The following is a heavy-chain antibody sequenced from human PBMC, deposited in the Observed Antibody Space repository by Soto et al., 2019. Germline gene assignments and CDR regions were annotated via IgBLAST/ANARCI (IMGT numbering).Heavy chain of an antibody. CDR3: ARFLAGYGDYYFDY. D-gene: IGHD4-17*01. V-gene: IGHV1-3*01. CDR1: GYTFTSYA. CDR2: INAGNGNT. J-gene: IGHJ4*02. Sequence: ASVKVSCKASGYTFTSYAMHWVRQAPGQRLERMGWINAGNGNTKYSQKFQGRVTITRDTSASAAYMELSSLRSEDTAVYYCARFLAGYGDYYFDYWGQGTLVTVSS.